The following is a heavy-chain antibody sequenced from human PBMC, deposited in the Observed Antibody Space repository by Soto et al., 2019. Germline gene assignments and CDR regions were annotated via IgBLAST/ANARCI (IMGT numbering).Heavy chain of an antibody. Sequence: SVKVSCKASGYTFTGYYMHWVRQAPGQGLEWMGWINPNSGGTNYAQKFQGRVTMTRDTSISTAYMELSRLRSDDTAVYYCARPWRIAVAGTDIDYWGQGTLVTVSS. CDR1: GYTFTGYY. CDR3: ARPWRIAVAGTDIDY. V-gene: IGHV1-2*02. D-gene: IGHD6-19*01. J-gene: IGHJ4*02. CDR2: INPNSGGT.